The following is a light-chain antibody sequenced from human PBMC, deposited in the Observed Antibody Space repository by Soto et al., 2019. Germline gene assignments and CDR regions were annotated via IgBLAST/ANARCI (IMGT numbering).Light chain of an antibody. V-gene: IGLV2-8*01. J-gene: IGLJ1*01. CDR2: EVN. CDR1: SSDVGGYNF. CDR3: SSNVGSNNYV. Sequence: QPVLTQPPSASGSPGQSVTISCTGTSSDVGGYNFVSWYQQHPGQAPKLMIYEVNKRPSGVPDRFSASKSGNTASLTVSGLQAEDEADYYCSSNVGSNNYVFGTGTKLTVL.